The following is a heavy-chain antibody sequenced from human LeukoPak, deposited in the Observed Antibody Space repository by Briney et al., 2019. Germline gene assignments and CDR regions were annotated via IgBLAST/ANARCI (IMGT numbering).Heavy chain of an antibody. V-gene: IGHV4-4*07. CDR3: ARGPPPVTYYYDSSGYYYVY. Sequence: SETLSLTCTVSGGSISSYYWSWIRQPAGKGLEWIGRIYTSGSTNYNPSLKSRVTMSVDTSKNQFSLKLSSVTAADTAVYYCARGPPPVTYYYDSSGYYYVYWGQGTLVTVSS. D-gene: IGHD3-22*01. CDR2: IYTSGST. J-gene: IGHJ4*02. CDR1: GGSISSYY.